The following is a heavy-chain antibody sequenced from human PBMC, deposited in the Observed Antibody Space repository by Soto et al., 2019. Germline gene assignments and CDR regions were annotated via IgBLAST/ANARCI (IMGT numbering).Heavy chain of an antibody. J-gene: IGHJ6*02. Sequence: PSETLSLTCAVYGGSFSGYYWSWIRQPPGKGLEWIGEINHSGSTNYNPSLKSRVTISVDTSKNQFSLKLSSVTAADTAVYYCARGRRGGRLTGYYSTYYYYGMDVWGQGTTVTVSS. D-gene: IGHD3-9*01. CDR3: ARGRRGGRLTGYYSTYYYYGMDV. CDR2: INHSGST. CDR1: GGSFSGYY. V-gene: IGHV4-34*01.